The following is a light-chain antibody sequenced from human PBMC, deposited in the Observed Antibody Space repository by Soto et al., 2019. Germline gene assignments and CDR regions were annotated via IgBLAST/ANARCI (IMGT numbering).Light chain of an antibody. V-gene: IGKV1-39*01. CDR2: AAS. Sequence: EIKVTHSPSSVSATVGDTVTITCRASQSISSYLNWYQQKPGKAPKLLIYAASSLQSGVPSRFSGSGSGTDFTLTISSLQPEDFATYYCQQSYSTLTFGGGTKVDIK. J-gene: IGKJ4*01. CDR3: QQSYSTLT. CDR1: QSISSY.